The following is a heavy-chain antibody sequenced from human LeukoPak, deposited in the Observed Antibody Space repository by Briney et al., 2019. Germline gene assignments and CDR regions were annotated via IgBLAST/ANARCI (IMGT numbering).Heavy chain of an antibody. CDR3: ARHSRGIVGIAAARGNALDY. CDR2: INHSGST. J-gene: IGHJ4*02. V-gene: IGHV4-34*01. D-gene: IGHD6-13*01. CDR1: GGSFSGYY. Sequence: SETLSLTCAVYGGSFSGYYWSWIRQPPGKGLEWIGEINHSGSTNYNPSLKSRVTISVDTYKNQFSLKLSSVTAADTAVYYCARHSRGIVGIAAARGNALDYWGQGTLVTVSS.